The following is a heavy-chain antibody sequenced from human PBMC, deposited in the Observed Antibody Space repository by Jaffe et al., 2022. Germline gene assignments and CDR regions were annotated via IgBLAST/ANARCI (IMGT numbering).Heavy chain of an antibody. CDR2: IYPGDSDT. CDR1: GYSFTSYW. J-gene: IGHJ2*01. V-gene: IGHV5-51*03. CDR3: VRRYYYDSSGYYYHWYFDL. D-gene: IGHD3-22*01. Sequence: EVQLVQSGAEVKKPGESLKISCKGSGYSFTSYWIGWVRQMPGKGLEWMGIIYPGDSDTRYSPSFQGQVTISADKSISTAYLQWSSLKASDTAMYYCVRRYYYDSSGYYYHWYFDLWGRGTLVTVSS.